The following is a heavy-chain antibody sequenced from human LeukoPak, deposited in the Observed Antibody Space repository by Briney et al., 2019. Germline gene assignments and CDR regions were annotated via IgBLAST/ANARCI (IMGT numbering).Heavy chain of an antibody. CDR1: GGSISSSSYY. Sequence: SETPSLTCTVSGGSISSSSYYWGWIRQPPGKGLEWIGSIFYSGITSYNPSPKSRVTISVDTSKNQFSLRLRSVTAADTAVYYCARRFVVSTAAPFNYWGQGILVTVSS. CDR2: IFYSGIT. V-gene: IGHV4-39*01. D-gene: IGHD2-21*01. CDR3: ARRFVVSTAAPFNY. J-gene: IGHJ4*02.